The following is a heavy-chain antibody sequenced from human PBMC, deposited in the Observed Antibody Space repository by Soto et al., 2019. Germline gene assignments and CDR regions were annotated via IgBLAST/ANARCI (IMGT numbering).Heavy chain of an antibody. CDR2: IVVGSGNT. J-gene: IGHJ6*01. D-gene: IGHD3-3*01. CDR1: GFTFTSSA. Sequence: SVKISCKASGFTFTSSAVPWVRQARGQRLEWIGWIVVGSGNTNYAQKFQERVTITRDMSTSTAYMELSSLRSEDTAVYYCAEDSSLRFLEWTKATAYYYGMDVCGQGTTVT. CDR3: AEDSSLRFLEWTKATAYYYGMDV. V-gene: IGHV1-58*01.